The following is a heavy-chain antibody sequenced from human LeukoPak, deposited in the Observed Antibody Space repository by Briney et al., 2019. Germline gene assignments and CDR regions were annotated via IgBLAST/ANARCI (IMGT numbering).Heavy chain of an antibody. D-gene: IGHD5-12*01. CDR3: VRDKGYSALPYYMDV. CDR2: ISISITYI. V-gene: IGHV3-21*06. CDR1: GFTLRSYS. J-gene: IGHJ6*03. Sequence: PGGSLRLSCAASGFTLRSYSMKWVRQAPGKGLGWVSSISISITYIYYADSVKGRFTVSRNNAKNSLYLQMNSLRAEDTAVYYCVRDKGYSALPYYMDVWGKGTTVTVSS.